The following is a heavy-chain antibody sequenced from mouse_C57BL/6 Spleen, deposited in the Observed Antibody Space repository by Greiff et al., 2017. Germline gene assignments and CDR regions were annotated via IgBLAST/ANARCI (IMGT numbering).Heavy chain of an antibody. Sequence: QVQLQQPGAELVKPGASVKLSCKASGYTFTSYWMQWVKQRPGQGLEWIGEIDPSDSYTNYNQKFKGKATLTVDTSSSTAYMQLSSLTSEDSAVYYCARLGLGEAYWGQGTLVTVSA. D-gene: IGHD3-3*01. CDR3: ARLGLGEAY. CDR1: GYTFTSYW. J-gene: IGHJ3*01. CDR2: IDPSDSYT. V-gene: IGHV1-50*01.